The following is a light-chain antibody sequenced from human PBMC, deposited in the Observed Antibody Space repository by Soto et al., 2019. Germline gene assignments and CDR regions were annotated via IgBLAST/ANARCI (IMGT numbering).Light chain of an antibody. CDR2: KAS. Sequence: DIEMTPYNSTLSPPLGDRVPITFRASQSISSGLAWYQQKPGKAPKLLIYKASSLESGVPSRFSGSGSGTEFTLTISSMQPDEFATYYCQQYKSYATCGQGTKVDI. J-gene: IGKJ1*01. CDR1: QSISSG. CDR3: QQYKSYAT. V-gene: IGKV1-5*03.